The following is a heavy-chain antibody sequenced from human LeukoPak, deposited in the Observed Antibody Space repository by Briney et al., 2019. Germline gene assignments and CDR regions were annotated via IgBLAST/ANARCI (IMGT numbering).Heavy chain of an antibody. V-gene: IGHV4-59*01. Sequence: PSETLSLTCTVSGGSINTYYWSWIRQPPGKGLEWIGYISYSGSRNYNPSLKSRVTISVDTSKNQISLNLSSVTAADTAVYYCARARLGEFYYFDYWGQGTLVTVSS. J-gene: IGHJ4*02. D-gene: IGHD3-16*01. CDR3: ARARLGEFYYFDY. CDR1: GGSINTYY. CDR2: ISYSGSR.